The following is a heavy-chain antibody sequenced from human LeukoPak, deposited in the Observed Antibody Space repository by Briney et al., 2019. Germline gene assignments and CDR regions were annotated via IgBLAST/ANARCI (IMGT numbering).Heavy chain of an antibody. J-gene: IGHJ6*02. D-gene: IGHD4-23*01. CDR2: INPNSGGT. CDR3: ARDLYGGNSPYYYYGIDV. CDR1: GYTFTGYY. V-gene: IGHV1-2*02. Sequence: ASVKVSCKASGYTFTGYYMHWVRQAPGQGLEWMGWINPNSGGTNYAQKFQGRVTMTRATSISTAYMELSRLRSDDTAVYYCARDLYGGNSPYYYYGIDVWGQGTTVTVSS.